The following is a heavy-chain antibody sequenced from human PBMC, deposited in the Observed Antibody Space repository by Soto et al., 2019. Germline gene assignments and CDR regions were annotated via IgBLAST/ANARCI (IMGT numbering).Heavy chain of an antibody. J-gene: IGHJ6*03. CDR2: INHSGST. CDR3: ARRLRFLEWSLHYYMDV. Sequence: SETLSLTCAVYGGSFSGYYWSWIRQPPGKGLEWIGEINHSGSTNYNPSLKSRVTISVDTSKNQFSLKLSSVTAADTAVYYCARRLRFLEWSLHYYMDVWGKGTTVTVSS. CDR1: GGSFSGYY. V-gene: IGHV4-34*01. D-gene: IGHD3-3*01.